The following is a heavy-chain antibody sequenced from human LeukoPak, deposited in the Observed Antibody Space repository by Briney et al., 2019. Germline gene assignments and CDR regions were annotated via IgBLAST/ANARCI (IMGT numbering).Heavy chain of an antibody. CDR3: AQGGLRYFDWLGEY. V-gene: IGHV3-30*18. Sequence: PGGSLRLSCAASGFTFSSYGMHWVRQAPGKGLEWVAVISYDGSNKCYADSLKGRFTISRDNSKNALYLQMNSLRADDTAVYYCAQGGLRYFDWLGEYWGQGTLVTVSS. D-gene: IGHD3-9*01. J-gene: IGHJ4*02. CDR2: ISYDGSNK. CDR1: GFTFSSYG.